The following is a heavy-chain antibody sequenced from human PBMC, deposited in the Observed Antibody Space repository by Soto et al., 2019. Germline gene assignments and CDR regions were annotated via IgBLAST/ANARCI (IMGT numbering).Heavy chain of an antibody. V-gene: IGHV3-30*18. J-gene: IGHJ6*02. CDR1: GFTFSSYG. CDR2: ISYDGSNK. D-gene: IGHD5-18*01. CDR3: AKDKRYSYGRTYYYYGMDV. Sequence: HPGGSLRLSCAASGFTFSSYGMHWVRQAPGKGLEWVAVISYDGSNKYYADSVKGRFTISRDNSKNTLYLQMNSLRAEDTAVYYCAKDKRYSYGRTYYYYGMDVWGQGTTVTVSS.